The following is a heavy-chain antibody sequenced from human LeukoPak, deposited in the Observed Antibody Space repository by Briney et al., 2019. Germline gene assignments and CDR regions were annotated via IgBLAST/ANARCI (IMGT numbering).Heavy chain of an antibody. CDR2: IKEDGSEI. CDR3: ARNGRVVGSGWSYFFFEY. V-gene: IGHV3-7*01. D-gene: IGHD6-19*01. CDR1: GFSFSSYW. J-gene: IGHJ4*02. Sequence: GGSLRLSCAVSGFSFSSYWMSWVRQAPGKGLECVANIKEDGSEIHYVDSVKGRFTLSRDNARSSLYLQMTSLRVEDTAVYFCARNGRVVGSGWSYFFFEYWGQGTRVTVSS.